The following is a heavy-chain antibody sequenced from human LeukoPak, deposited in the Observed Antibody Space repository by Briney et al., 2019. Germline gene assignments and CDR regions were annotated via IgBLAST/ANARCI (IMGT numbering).Heavy chain of an antibody. J-gene: IGHJ4*02. Sequence: ASVEVSCKASGYTFTSYDINWVRQATGQGLEWMGWMNPNSGNTGYAQKFQGRVTMTRNTSISTAYMELSSLRSEDTAVYYCARGPNYYDSSGYSPFDYWGQGTLVTVSS. D-gene: IGHD3-22*01. CDR1: GYTFTSYD. CDR2: MNPNSGNT. CDR3: ARGPNYYDSSGYSPFDY. V-gene: IGHV1-8*01.